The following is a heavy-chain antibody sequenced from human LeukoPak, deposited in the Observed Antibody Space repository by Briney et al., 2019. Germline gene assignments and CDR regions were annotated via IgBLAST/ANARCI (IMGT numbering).Heavy chain of an antibody. J-gene: IGHJ6*03. CDR3: ARVNNWNYFGLELLHYYYMDV. V-gene: IGHV4-59*01. CDR1: GDSISNYY. Sequence: SETLSLTCTVSGDSISNYYWSWIRQPPGKGLEWIGYIYYSGSTNYNPSLKSRVTISVDTSKNQFSLKLSSVTAADTAVYYCARVNNWNYFGLELLHYYYMDVWGKGTTVTVSS. CDR2: IYYSGST. D-gene: IGHD1-7*01.